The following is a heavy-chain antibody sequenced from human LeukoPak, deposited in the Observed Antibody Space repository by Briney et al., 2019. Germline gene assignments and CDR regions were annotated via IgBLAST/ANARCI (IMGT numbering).Heavy chain of an antibody. Sequence: LPGGSLRLSCAASGFTFSSYAMSWVRQAPGKGLEAPGKGLEWVSTISASGHATYYPDSVRGRFTISRDNSKSTLYLQMDSLRAEDSALYYCAKWPEGATPKFHHWGQGTLVTVSS. V-gene: IGHV3-23*01. CDR1: GFTFSSYA. J-gene: IGHJ4*02. CDR3: AKWPEGATPKFHH. CDR2: ISASGHAT. D-gene: IGHD1-26*01.